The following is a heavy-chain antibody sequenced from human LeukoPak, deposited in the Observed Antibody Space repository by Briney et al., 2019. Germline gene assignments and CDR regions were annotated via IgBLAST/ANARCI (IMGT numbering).Heavy chain of an antibody. CDR2: INSDGSST. CDR1: GFTFSSYW. J-gene: IGHJ4*01. D-gene: IGHD3-10*01. CDR3: VRESIRGTRDFDY. V-gene: IGHV3-74*01. Sequence: GGSLRLSCAASGFTFSSYWMHWVRQAPGKGLVWVSRINSDGSSTSYADSVKGRFTISRDNAKNTLYLQMNSLRAEDAAVYYCVRESIRGTRDFDYWGHGTLVTVSS.